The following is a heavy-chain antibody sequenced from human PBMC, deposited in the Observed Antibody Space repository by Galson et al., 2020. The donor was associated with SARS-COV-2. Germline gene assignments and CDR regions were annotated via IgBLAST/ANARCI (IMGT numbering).Heavy chain of an antibody. CDR2: IWYDGSNK. J-gene: IGHJ4*02. D-gene: IGHD2-15*01. Sequence: GSLRLSCAASGFTFSSYGMHWVRQAPGKGLEWVAVIWYDGSNKYYADSVEGRFTISRDNSKNTLYLQMNSLRAEDTAVYYCARDLAFGVVVVADGFDYWGQGTFVSVSS. CDR3: ARDLAFGVVVVADGFDY. V-gene: IGHV3-33*01. CDR1: GFTFSSYG.